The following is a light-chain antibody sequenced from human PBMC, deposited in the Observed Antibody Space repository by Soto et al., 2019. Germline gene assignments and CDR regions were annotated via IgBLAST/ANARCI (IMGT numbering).Light chain of an antibody. CDR2: DAS. V-gene: IGKV1-5*01. J-gene: IGKJ1*01. Sequence: DILMTQSPSTLSASVGDRVTITCRASQSISSWLAWYQQKSGKAPHLLIYDASTLESGVPSRFSGSGSGTEFSLPIRSLQPDDFATYYCQEYESHLRTFGPGTKVEI. CDR1: QSISSW. CDR3: QEYESHLRT.